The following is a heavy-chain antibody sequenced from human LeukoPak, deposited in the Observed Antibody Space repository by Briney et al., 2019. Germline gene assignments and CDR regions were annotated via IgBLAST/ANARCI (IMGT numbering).Heavy chain of an antibody. CDR2: INHSGST. V-gene: IGHV4-34*01. CDR3: ARGGLTAMVYFDY. J-gene: IGHJ4*02. CDR1: GGSFSGYY. Sequence: QTSETLSLTCAVYGGSFSGYYWSWIRQPPGKGLEWIGEINHSGSTNYNPSLKSRVTISVDTSKNQFSLKLSSVTAADTAVYYCARGGLTAMVYFDYWGQGTLVTVSS. D-gene: IGHD5-18*01.